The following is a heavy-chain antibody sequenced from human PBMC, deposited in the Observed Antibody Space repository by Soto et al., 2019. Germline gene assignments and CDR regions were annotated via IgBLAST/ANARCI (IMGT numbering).Heavy chain of an antibody. CDR2: ISSSSSYI. CDR3: ARAGEYSSSSFDY. J-gene: IGHJ4*02. V-gene: IGHV3-21*01. D-gene: IGHD6-6*01. Sequence: GGSLRLSCAASGFTFSSYSMNWVRQAPGKGLEWVSSISSSSSYIYYADSVKGRFTISRDNAKNSLYLQMNSLRAEDTAVYYCARAGEYSSSSFDYWGQGTLVTVSS. CDR1: GFTFSSYS.